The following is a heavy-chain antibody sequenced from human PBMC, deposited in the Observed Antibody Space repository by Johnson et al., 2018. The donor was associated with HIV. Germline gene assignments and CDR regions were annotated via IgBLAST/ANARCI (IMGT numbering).Heavy chain of an antibody. V-gene: IGHV3-30*03. CDR2: ISYDGSNK. Sequence: QEQLVESGGGVVQPGRSLRLSCAASGFTFSSYGIHWVRQAPGKGLEWVAVISYDGSNKYYADSVKGRFTISRDNSKNTLYLQMNSLRAEDTAVYYCAREWLRSRGGAFYIWGQGTMVTVSS. CDR1: GFTFSSYG. J-gene: IGHJ3*02. D-gene: IGHD5-12*01. CDR3: AREWLRSRGGAFYI.